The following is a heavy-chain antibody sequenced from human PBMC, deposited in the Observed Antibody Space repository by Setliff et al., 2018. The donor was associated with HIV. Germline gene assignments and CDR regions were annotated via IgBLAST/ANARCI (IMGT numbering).Heavy chain of an antibody. D-gene: IGHD3-10*01. V-gene: IGHV1-69*13. CDR1: GGPFTSA. CDR3: ASDSPAARFEELEDHYYYFMDV. CDR2: IIPIFGTA. Sequence: SVKVSCKASGGPFTSAFNWVRQVPGQGLEWMGGIIPIFGTANYAQNFGGRVTITADQSTTTSYLQLNSPRFEDTAIYYCASDSPAARFEELEDHYYYFMDVWGEGTTVTVSS. J-gene: IGHJ6*03.